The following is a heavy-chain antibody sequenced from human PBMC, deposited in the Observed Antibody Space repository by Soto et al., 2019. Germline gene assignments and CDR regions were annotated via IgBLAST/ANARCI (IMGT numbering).Heavy chain of an antibody. CDR3: ARVHNHGDPFDY. D-gene: IGHD7-27*01. V-gene: IGHV3-21*01. CDR2: ISSSSSYI. CDR1: GFTFSSYS. J-gene: IGHJ4*02. Sequence: GGSLRLSCAASGFTFSSYSMNWVRQAPGKGLEWVSSISSSSSYIYYADSVKGRFTISRDNAKNSLYLQMNSLRAEDTAVYYCARVHNHGDPFDYWGQGTLVTVSS.